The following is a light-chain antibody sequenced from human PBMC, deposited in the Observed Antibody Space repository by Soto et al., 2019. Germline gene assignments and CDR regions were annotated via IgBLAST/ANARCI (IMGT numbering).Light chain of an antibody. J-gene: IGKJ1*01. CDR1: QSISSW. Sequence: DIQMTQSPSTLSASVGDRVTITCRASQSISSWLAWYQQKPGKAPKLLIYKASSLESGVPSRFSGSGSGTEFTLTISSLQPVDFATYYCQQYNSYPWTFGQGPKVEIK. CDR3: QQYNSYPWT. CDR2: KAS. V-gene: IGKV1-5*03.